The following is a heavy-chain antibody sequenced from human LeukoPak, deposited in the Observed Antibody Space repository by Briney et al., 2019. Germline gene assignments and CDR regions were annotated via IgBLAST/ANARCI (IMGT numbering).Heavy chain of an antibody. J-gene: IGHJ4*02. CDR2: LGRSGDNR. D-gene: IGHD3-22*01. CDR3: ARVAGRYYDSSGYKYYFDY. V-gene: IGHV3-23*01. Sequence: GGSLRLSCAASGFTFSGYSMSWVRQAPGKGLEWVSGLGRSGDNRYYADSVKGRFTISRDNSKDTVYLQMNSLRAEDTAVYYCARVAGRYYDSSGYKYYFDYWGQGTLVTVSS. CDR1: GFTFSGYS.